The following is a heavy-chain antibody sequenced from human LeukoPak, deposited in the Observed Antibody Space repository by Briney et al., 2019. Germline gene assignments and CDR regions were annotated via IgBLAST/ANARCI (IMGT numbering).Heavy chain of an antibody. J-gene: IGHJ4*02. CDR1: GFSLSTSGMC. CDR2: IDWDDDK. CDR3: ARSMIAVAGTYFDY. V-gene: IGHV2-70*11. Sequence: SGPALVKPTQTLTLTCTFSGFSLSTSGMCVSWNRQPPGKALEWLARIDWDDDKYYSTSLKTRLTISKDTSKNQVVLTMTNMDPVDTATYYCARSMIAVAGTYFDYWGQGTLVTVSS. D-gene: IGHD6-19*01.